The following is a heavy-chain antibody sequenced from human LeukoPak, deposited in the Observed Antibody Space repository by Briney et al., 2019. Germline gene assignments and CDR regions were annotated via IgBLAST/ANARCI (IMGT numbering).Heavy chain of an antibody. V-gene: IGHV3-23*01. J-gene: IGHJ4*02. CDR3: AKSTTGSSGYYAVGY. D-gene: IGHD3-22*01. Sequence: GGSLRLSCAASGFTFSGYAMTWVRQAPGEGLEWVSGISGSGGSTYYADSVKGRFTISRDNSKNTLYLQMNSLRAEDTAVYYCAKSTTGSSGYYAVGYWGQGTLVTVSS. CDR2: ISGSGGST. CDR1: GFTFSGYA.